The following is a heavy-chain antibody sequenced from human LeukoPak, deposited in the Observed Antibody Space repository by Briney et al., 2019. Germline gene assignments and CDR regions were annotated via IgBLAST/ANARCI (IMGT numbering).Heavy chain of an antibody. CDR1: GYTFTSYD. D-gene: IGHD3/OR15-3a*01. J-gene: IGHJ4*02. Sequence: ASVKVSCKASGYTFTSYDINWVRQATGQGLEWMGWMNPNSGNTGYAQRFQGRVTMTRNTSISTAYMELSSLRSEDTAVYYCARGRWTKRQRGVYYFDYWGQGTLVTVSS. CDR2: MNPNSGNT. CDR3: ARGRWTKRQRGVYYFDY. V-gene: IGHV1-8*01.